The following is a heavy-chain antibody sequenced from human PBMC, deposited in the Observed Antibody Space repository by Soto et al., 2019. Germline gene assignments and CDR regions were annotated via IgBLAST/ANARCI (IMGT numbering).Heavy chain of an antibody. CDR1: GGSIDSGDCY. V-gene: IGHV4-61*08. Sequence: SETLSLTCTVAGGSIDSGDCYWSWIRQPPGKGLEWIGYVYHSGSTYYNPSLKSRVTISVDRSKNQFSLKLSSVTAADTAVYYCARGQYYYYGMDVWGQGTTVTVSS. CDR2: VYHSGST. J-gene: IGHJ6*02. CDR3: ARGQYYYYGMDV.